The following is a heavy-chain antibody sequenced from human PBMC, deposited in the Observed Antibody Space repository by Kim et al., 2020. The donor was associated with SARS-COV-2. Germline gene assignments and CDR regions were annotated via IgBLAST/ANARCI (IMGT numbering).Heavy chain of an antibody. CDR2: T. J-gene: IGHJ4*02. D-gene: IGHD3-16*01. V-gene: IGHV4-59*08. Sequence: TTNNGFLKRRVTISLDTYKNNFSLKLSSVTAADTAVYYCARHTSWPFDFWGQGTLVPVSS. CDR3: ARHTSWPFDF.